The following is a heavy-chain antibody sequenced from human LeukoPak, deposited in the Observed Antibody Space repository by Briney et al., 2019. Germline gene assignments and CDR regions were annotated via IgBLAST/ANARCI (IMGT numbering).Heavy chain of an antibody. CDR3: ARVETIGYQFDY. V-gene: IGHV4-38-2*02. CDR1: GYSISSGYY. CDR2: IYYGGST. D-gene: IGHD2-2*01. Sequence: ASETLSLTCTVSGYSISSGYYWGWIRQPPGKGLEWIGSIYYGGSTYHNPSLKSRVTISVDTSKNQLSLKVKYVTAADTAVYYCARVETIGYQFDYWGQGTLVTVSS. J-gene: IGHJ4*02.